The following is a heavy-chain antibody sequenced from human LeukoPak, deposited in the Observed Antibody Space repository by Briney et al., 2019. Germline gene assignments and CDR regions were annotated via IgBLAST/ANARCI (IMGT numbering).Heavy chain of an antibody. CDR3: ARAGEGDYAPPLNWYFDL. CDR1: VGSISSYY. D-gene: IGHD3-16*01. Sequence: PSETLSLTCTVSVGSISSYYWSWIRQPAGQGLEWMGRIHTSGNTNYNPSLKSRVSMSVDTSKNHFSLKLSSLTAADTAVYYCARAGEGDYAPPLNWYFDLWGRGTLVTVSS. CDR2: IHTSGNT. J-gene: IGHJ2*01. V-gene: IGHV4-4*07.